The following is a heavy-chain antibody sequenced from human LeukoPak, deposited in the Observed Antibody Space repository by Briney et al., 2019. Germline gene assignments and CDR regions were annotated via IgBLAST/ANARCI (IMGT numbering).Heavy chain of an antibody. J-gene: IGHJ4*02. V-gene: IGHV3-11*06. CDR3: ARGGGSYNVDY. CDR2: ISSSIIYI. CDR1: GFSFSEYY. D-gene: IGHD1-26*01. Sequence: GGSLRLSCAASGFSFSEYYMSWIRQAPGKGLEWVSYISSSIIYINYADSVKGRFTISRDNAKSSLYLQMNSLRADDTAVYYCARGGGSYNVDYWGQGTLVTVSS.